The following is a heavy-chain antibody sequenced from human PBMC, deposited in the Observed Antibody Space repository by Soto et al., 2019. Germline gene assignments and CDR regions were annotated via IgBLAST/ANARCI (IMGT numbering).Heavy chain of an antibody. CDR2: IKSKSDGGTT. V-gene: IGHV3-15*01. CDR1: GFTFSNAG. CDR3: TRRQYLDY. J-gene: IGHJ4*02. Sequence: GGSLRLSCAASGFTFSNAGMSWVRQAPGKGLEWVGRIKSKSDGGTTDYAASVKGRFTISRDDSKSIAYLQMDSLEIEDTAVYYCTRRQYLDYWGQGILVTVSS.